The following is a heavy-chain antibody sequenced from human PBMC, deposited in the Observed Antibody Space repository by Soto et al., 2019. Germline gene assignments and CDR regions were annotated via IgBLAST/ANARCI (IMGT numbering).Heavy chain of an antibody. D-gene: IGHD3-3*01. CDR1: GGSFSGYY. CDR2: INHSGST. Sequence: ASETLSLTCAVYGGSFSGYYWSWIRQPPGKGLEWIGEINHSGSTNYNPSLKSRVTISVDTSKNQFSLKLSSVTAADTAVYYCARGVRNYYYDYMDVWGKGTTVTVSS. J-gene: IGHJ6*03. CDR3: ARGVRNYYYDYMDV. V-gene: IGHV4-34*01.